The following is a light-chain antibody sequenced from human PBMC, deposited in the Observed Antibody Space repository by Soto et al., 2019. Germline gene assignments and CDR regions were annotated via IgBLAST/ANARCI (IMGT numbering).Light chain of an antibody. CDR3: AAWDDSLNGRV. Sequence: QSVLTQPPSASGTPGQRVTISCSGSSSNIGSNTVNWYQQLPGTAPKLLIYSHNQRPSGVPDRFSGSRSGTSASLAISGLQSEAEADYYCAAWDDSLNGRVFGGGTKLTVL. CDR2: SHN. V-gene: IGLV1-44*01. CDR1: SSNIGSNT. J-gene: IGLJ2*01.